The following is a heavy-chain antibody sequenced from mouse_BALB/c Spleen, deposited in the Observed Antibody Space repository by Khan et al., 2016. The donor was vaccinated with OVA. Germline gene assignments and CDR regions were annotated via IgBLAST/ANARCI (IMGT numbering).Heavy chain of an antibody. V-gene: IGHV1-7*01. D-gene: IGHD6-2*01. CDR3: TTSGHYSVDYYFGMAY. CDR2: IKLRTGYN. CDR1: GYTFTTYW. J-gene: IGHJ4*01. Sequence: VQLQQSGAELAQPGASVKMSCMASGYTFTTYWMHWVKQWPGQGLEWIGYIKLRTGYNESKHKYKDKTNCTEDKSSRTDYMQQNSLTSEDSEIYYCTTSGHYSVDYYFGMAYGGLGTSVTVSS.